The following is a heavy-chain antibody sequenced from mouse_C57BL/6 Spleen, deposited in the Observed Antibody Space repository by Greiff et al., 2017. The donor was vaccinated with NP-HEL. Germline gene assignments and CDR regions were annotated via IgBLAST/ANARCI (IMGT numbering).Heavy chain of an antibody. D-gene: IGHD4-1*02. CDR3: AKPPANWDGRWFAY. CDR1: GYTFTSYW. J-gene: IGHJ3*01. CDR2: IDPNSGGT. Sequence: QVQLQQPGAELVKPGASVKLSCKASGYTFTSYWMHWVKQRPGQGLEWIGRIDPNSGGTNYNEKFKSKATLTVDKPSSTAYMQLSSLTSEDSAVYYCAKPPANWDGRWFAYWGQGTLVTVSA. V-gene: IGHV1-72*01.